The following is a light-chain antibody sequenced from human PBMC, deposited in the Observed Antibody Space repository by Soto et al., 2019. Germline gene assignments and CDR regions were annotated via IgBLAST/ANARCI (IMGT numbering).Light chain of an antibody. J-gene: IGLJ3*02. V-gene: IGLV1-40*01. CDR2: ANS. Sequence: QSVLTQPPSVSGAPGQRVTISCTGSGSNIGAGYDVHWYQQLPGTAPKLLIYANSNRPSGVPDRFSGSKSGTAASLAITGLQAEDEADYYCQSYDSRLGDLWVFGGGTKVTVL. CDR3: QSYDSRLGDLWV. CDR1: GSNIGAGYD.